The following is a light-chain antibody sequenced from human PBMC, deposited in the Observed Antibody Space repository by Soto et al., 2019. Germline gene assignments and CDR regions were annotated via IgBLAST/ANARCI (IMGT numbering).Light chain of an antibody. V-gene: IGLV1-44*01. CDR1: SSNIGSNT. Sequence: QLVLTQPPSASGTPGQRVTISCSGSSSNIGSNTVNWYQQLPGTAPKLLIYSNNQRPSGVPDRFSGSKSGTSASLAISGLQSEDEADYYCAAWDDSLNGLWVFGTGTKVTVL. J-gene: IGLJ1*01. CDR3: AAWDDSLNGLWV. CDR2: SNN.